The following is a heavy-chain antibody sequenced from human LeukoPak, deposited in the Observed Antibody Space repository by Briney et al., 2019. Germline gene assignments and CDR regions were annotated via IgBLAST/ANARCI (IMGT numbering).Heavy chain of an antibody. V-gene: IGHV3-33*01. D-gene: IGHD5-18*01. CDR2: IWYDGSTK. J-gene: IGHJ4*02. CDR1: GFTFSSFG. CDR3: ARSARDSEYTNMDY. Sequence: GGSLRLSCAASGFTFSSFGMHWVRQSPGKGLEWVAVIWYDGSTKVYADSVKGRFTISRDNSRNTLYLQVNSLRAEDTAVYYCARSARDSEYTNMDYWGQGTLVTVSS.